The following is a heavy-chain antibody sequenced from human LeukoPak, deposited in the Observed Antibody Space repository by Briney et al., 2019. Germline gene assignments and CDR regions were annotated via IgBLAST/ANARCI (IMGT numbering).Heavy chain of an antibody. CDR3: ARDPERGDGYGFDL. CDR2: IYYSGRT. Sequence: SETLSLSCTVSDASISSHFWNWLRQSPGKGLEWIGYIYYSGRTNYNPSLKSRVTISVDTSKTQFSLKLYSVTAADTAVYYCARDPERGDGYGFDLWGQGKMVTVSS. V-gene: IGHV4-59*11. D-gene: IGHD1-1*01. J-gene: IGHJ3*01. CDR1: DASISSHF.